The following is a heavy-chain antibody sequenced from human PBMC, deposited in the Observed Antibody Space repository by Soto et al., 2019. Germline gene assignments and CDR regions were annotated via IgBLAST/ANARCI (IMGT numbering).Heavy chain of an antibody. V-gene: IGHV4-59*11. D-gene: IGHD3-9*01. CDR1: GGSISSHY. CDR3: ARDYDILTGYLFDP. CDR2: IYHSGST. Sequence: TSETLSLTCTVSGGSISSHYWNWIRQPPGKGLEWIGDIYHSGSTNYNPSLKRRVTISVDTSKNQFSLKLTSVTAADTAVYYCARDYDILTGYLFDPWGQGTLVTVSS. J-gene: IGHJ5*02.